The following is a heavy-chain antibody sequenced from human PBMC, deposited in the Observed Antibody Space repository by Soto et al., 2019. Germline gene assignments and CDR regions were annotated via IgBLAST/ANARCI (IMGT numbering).Heavy chain of an antibody. V-gene: IGHV3-9*01. CDR2: ISWNGATM. CDR3: ARDPKTSGGQHWAFNYFDS. Sequence: EVQLVESGGGLVQPGRSLRLSCAASGFTFDDYAMHWVRQAPGKGLEWVSGISWNGATMGYGDSVKGRFTISRDNSKSTLYLQVDSLRPEDAAVYYCARDPKTSGGQHWAFNYFDSWGQGTLVTVSS. J-gene: IGHJ4*02. D-gene: IGHD7-27*01. CDR1: GFTFDDYA.